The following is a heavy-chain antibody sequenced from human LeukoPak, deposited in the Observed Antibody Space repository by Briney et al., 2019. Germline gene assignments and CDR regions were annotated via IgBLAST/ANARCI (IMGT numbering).Heavy chain of an antibody. D-gene: IGHD3-22*01. Sequence: GSLRLSCAASGFTFSSYAMNWVRQAPGKGLEWVSAISGSGSSTYYADSVKGRFTISRDNSKNTLYLQMNSLRAEDTAVYYCAATRYYYDSSGYSNFDYWGQGTLVTVSS. CDR3: AATRYYYDSSGYSNFDY. J-gene: IGHJ4*01. V-gene: IGHV3-23*01. CDR2: ISGSGSST. CDR1: GFTFSSYA.